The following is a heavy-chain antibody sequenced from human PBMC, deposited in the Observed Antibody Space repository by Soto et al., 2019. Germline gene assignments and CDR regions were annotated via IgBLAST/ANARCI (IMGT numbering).Heavy chain of an antibody. J-gene: IGHJ4*02. CDR3: AREGLVRYFDY. CDR1: GGSISSYY. D-gene: IGHD6-19*01. V-gene: IGHV4-59*01. CDR2: IYYSGST. Sequence: QVQLQESGPGLVKPSETLSLTCTVSGGSISSYYWSWIRQPPGKGLEWIGYIYYSGSTNYNPSLKSRVTISVDTSKNQVSLKLSSVTAADTAVYYCAREGLVRYFDYWGQGTLVTVSS.